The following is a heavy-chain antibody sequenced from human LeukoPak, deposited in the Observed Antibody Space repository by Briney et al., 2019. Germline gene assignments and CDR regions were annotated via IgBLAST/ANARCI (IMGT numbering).Heavy chain of an antibody. CDR2: IYYSGST. D-gene: IGHD3-22*01. CDR3: ARVVLVNYDSSGYYFDY. CDR1: GGSISNYF. Sequence: SETLSLTCTVSGGSISNYFWNWIRQPPGKGLEWIGYIYYSGSTSYNPSLKSRVTISVDTSKNQFSLKLSSVTAADTAVYYCARVVLVNYDSSGYYFDYWGQGILVTVSS. J-gene: IGHJ4*02. V-gene: IGHV4-59*08.